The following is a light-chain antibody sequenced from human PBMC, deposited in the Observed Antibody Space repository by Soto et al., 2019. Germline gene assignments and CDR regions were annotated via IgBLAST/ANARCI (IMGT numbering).Light chain of an antibody. CDR3: QQYDNLPRT. J-gene: IGKJ4*01. CDR2: DAS. V-gene: IGKV1-33*01. CDR1: QDISNN. Sequence: DIQMTQSPSSLSASAGERATISCQACQDISNNLNWYQHKPGKAPKLLIYDASHLERGVPSRFSGSGSGTDFTLTISSLQPEDVATYYCQQYDNLPRTFGGGTRVEIK.